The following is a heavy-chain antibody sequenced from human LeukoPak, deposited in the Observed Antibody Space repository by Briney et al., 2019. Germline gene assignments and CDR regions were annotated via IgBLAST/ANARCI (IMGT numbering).Heavy chain of an antibody. CDR3: AREDSAVNFDY. V-gene: IGHV4-34*12. CDR2: IIHSGST. J-gene: IGHJ4*02. CDR1: GGSFSGYY. Sequence: SETLSLTCAVYGGSFSGYYWSWIRQPPGKGLEWIGEIIHSGSTNYNPSLKSRVTISVDTSKKQFSLKLSSVTAADTAVYYCAREDSAVNFDYWGQGTLVTVSS. D-gene: IGHD2-15*01.